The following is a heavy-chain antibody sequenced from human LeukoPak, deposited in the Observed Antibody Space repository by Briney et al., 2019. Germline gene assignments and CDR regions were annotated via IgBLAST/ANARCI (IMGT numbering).Heavy chain of an antibody. Sequence: GGSLRLSCAASGFSFRDFWKTWVRQAPGKGLEWVANINQGGSVKYYVDSVKGRFTISRDDAESSLYVQMNSLRDEDTAVYYCARFGYSGWNLEYWGQGTLVTVSS. V-gene: IGHV3-7*01. CDR1: GFSFRDFW. CDR2: INQGGSVK. CDR3: ARFGYSGWNLEY. D-gene: IGHD5-12*01. J-gene: IGHJ4*02.